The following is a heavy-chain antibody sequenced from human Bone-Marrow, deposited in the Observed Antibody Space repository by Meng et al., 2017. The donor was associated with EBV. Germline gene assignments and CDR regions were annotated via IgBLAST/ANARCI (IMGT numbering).Heavy chain of an antibody. CDR3: ALGYSPPKFDY. V-gene: IGHV3-21*01. J-gene: IGHJ4*02. CDR1: GFTFSSYS. D-gene: IGHD5-18*01. Sequence: EVQLVGSGGGLVKLGGSLRLYCAASGFTFSSYSMNWVRQAPGKGLEWVSSISSSSSYIYYADSVKGRFTISRDNAKNSLYLQMNSLRAEDTAVYYCALGYSPPKFDYWGQGTLVTVSS. CDR2: ISSSSSYI.